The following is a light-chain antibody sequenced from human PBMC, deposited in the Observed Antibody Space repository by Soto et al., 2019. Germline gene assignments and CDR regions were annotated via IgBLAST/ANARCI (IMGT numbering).Light chain of an antibody. Sequence: QAVVTQSSSASASLGSSVTLTCTLNSGHSNYSIAWHQQQPGKAPRFWMHLEGSGIYNKGSGVPDRFSGSSSGTDRYLTMSSLHIEDEAVYYCETWDSNTRVFGGGTKLTVL. CDR1: SGHSNYS. V-gene: IGLV4-60*02. CDR2: LEGSGIY. CDR3: ETWDSNTRV. J-gene: IGLJ3*02.